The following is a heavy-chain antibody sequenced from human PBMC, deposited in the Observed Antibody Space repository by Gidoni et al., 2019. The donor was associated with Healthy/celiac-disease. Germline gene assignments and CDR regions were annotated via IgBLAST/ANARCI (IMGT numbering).Heavy chain of an antibody. D-gene: IGHD6-13*01. Sequence: QVQLQESGPGLVKPSETLSLTCTVSGGSIRSYYWSWIRQPPGKGLEWIGYIYYSRSNNYNPYLKSRVTISVDTSKNQFSLKLSSVTAADTAVYYCARGMIGSSWDLVLYDYWGQGTLVTVSS. CDR2: IYYSRSN. CDR1: GGSIRSYY. J-gene: IGHJ4*02. V-gene: IGHV4-59*08. CDR3: ARGMIGSSWDLVLYDY.